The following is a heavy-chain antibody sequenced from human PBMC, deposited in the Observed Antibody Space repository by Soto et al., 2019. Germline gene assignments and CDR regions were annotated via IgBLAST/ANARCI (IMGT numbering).Heavy chain of an antibody. CDR2: INSDGSST. Sequence: GGSLRLSCAASGFTFSSYWMHWVRQAPGKGLVWVSRINSDGSSTSYADSVKGRFTISRDNAKNTLYLQMNSLRAEDTAVYYCARPSYSSSWSHYYYYMDVWGKGTTVTVSS. CDR1: GFTFSSYW. V-gene: IGHV3-74*01. CDR3: ARPSYSSSWSHYYYYMDV. J-gene: IGHJ6*03. D-gene: IGHD6-13*01.